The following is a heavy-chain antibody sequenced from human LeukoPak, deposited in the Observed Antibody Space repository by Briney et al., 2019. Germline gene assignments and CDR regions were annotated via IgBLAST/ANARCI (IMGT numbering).Heavy chain of an antibody. CDR1: GFTFSSYA. J-gene: IGHJ1*01. Sequence: GGSLRLSCAASGFTFSSYAMIWVRQAPGKGLEWVSAISGSGGSTCYADAVKGRLTISRDNSKTSLYLQMNSLRAEDTAVYYCAKYGTVGSGSYYLSEYCQHWGQGTLVTASS. V-gene: IGHV3-23*01. D-gene: IGHD3-10*01. CDR3: AKYGTVGSGSYYLSEYCQH. CDR2: ISGSGGST.